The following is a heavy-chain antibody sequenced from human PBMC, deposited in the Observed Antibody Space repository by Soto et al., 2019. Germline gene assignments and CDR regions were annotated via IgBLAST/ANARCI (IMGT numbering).Heavy chain of an antibody. CDR1: GFTFSDSY. V-gene: IGHV3-11*01. J-gene: IGHJ3*01. CDR3: ARGGRPDF. D-gene: IGHD2-15*01. Sequence: QVQVVESGGGLVKPGESLRLSCAASGFTFSDSYMSWIRQAPGKGLEWVSHISTTGSNTHYADSVKGRFTISRDNAKNSLYLQRNSLGAEDTAVYYCARGGRPDFWGQGTMVTVSS. CDR2: ISTTGSNT.